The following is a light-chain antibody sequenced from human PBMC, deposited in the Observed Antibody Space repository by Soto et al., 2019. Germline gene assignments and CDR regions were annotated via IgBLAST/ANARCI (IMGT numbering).Light chain of an antibody. J-gene: IGKJ3*01. CDR3: QQYGSSPFT. V-gene: IGKV3-20*01. Sequence: EIVLTQSPGTLSLSPGERATLSCRSSQSVTSSSLAWYRQKPGQAPRLLIFDASSRAAGIPDRFRGSGSGTDFTLTISRLEAEDFAVYYCQQYGSSPFTFGPGTKVDIK. CDR2: DAS. CDR1: QSVTSSS.